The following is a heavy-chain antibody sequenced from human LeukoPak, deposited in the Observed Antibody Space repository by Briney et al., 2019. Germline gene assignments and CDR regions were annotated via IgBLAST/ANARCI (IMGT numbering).Heavy chain of an antibody. D-gene: IGHD6-13*01. V-gene: IGHV3-21*01. J-gene: IGHJ5*02. CDR2: ISSSSSYI. CDR3: ARGYIAAAQGNWFDP. CDR1: GFTFSSYS. Sequence: GGSLRPSCAASGFTFSSYSMNWVRQAPGKGLEWVSSISSSSSYIYYADSVKGRFTISRDNAKNSLYLQMNSLRAEDTAVYYCARGYIAAAQGNWFDPWGQGTLVTVSS.